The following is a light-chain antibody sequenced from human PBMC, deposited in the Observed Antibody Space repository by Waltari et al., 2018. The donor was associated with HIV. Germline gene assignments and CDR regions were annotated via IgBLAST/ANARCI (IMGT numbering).Light chain of an antibody. CDR2: NVS. Sequence: SALTQPASVSGSPGQSITISCSGTSGDVGGYNFVSWYQKHPGKAPKLIIYNVSSRPSGFSMRVYGARSGNTASLAISGLQVEDEADYFCSSYTSSGPRYVLFGGGTRLTVL. CDR1: SGDVGGYNF. V-gene: IGLV2-14*03. J-gene: IGLJ2*01. CDR3: SSYTSSGPRYVL.